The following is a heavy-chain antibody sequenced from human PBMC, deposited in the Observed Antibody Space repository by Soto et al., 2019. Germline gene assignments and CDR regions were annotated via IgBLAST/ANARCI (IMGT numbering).Heavy chain of an antibody. CDR3: AKAQTTIVVPAAHFDY. CDR2: ISGSGGST. V-gene: IGHV3-23*01. J-gene: IGHJ4*02. CDR1: GFTFSSYA. D-gene: IGHD2-2*01. Sequence: PGGSLRLSCAASGFTFSSYAMSWVRQAPGKGLEWVSAISGSGGSTYYADSVKGRFTISRDNSKNTLYLQMNSLRAEDTAVYYCAKAQTTIVVPAAHFDYWGQGTLVTVSS.